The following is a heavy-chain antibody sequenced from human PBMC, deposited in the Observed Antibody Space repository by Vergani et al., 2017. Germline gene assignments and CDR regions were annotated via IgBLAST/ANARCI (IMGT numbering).Heavy chain of an antibody. D-gene: IGHD2/OR15-2a*01. Sequence: QVQLEESGGGVVKPGGSLRLSCTLSGFTLNTYGIHWVRQAPGKGLEWVSFIRYDGSSEYYGDSVKGRFTISRDKSQNTVNLQMNSLRTEDTAVYFCANSVIAGNVGVAYFGMDVWGRGTTVTVSS. CDR3: ANSVIAGNVGVAYFGMDV. CDR2: IRYDGSSE. CDR1: GFTLNTYG. V-gene: IGHV3-30*02. J-gene: IGHJ6*02.